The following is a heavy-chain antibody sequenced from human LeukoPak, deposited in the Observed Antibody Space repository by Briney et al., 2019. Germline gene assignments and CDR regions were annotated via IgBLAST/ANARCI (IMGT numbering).Heavy chain of an antibody. CDR3: TTDRVATTPRGAY. V-gene: IGHV3-15*01. Sequence: KPGGSLRLSCAASGFTFSNAWMSWVRQAPGKGLEWVGRIKSKTDGGTTDYAAPVKGRFTISRDDSKDTLYLQMNSLKTEDTAVYYCTTDRVATTPRGAYWGQGTLVTVSS. CDR1: GFTFSNAW. J-gene: IGHJ4*02. D-gene: IGHD5-12*01. CDR2: IKSKTDGGTT.